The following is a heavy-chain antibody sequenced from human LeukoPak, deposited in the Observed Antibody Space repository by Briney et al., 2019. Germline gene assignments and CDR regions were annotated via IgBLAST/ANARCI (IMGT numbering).Heavy chain of an antibody. CDR2: ISGSGVTT. V-gene: IGHV3-23*01. D-gene: IGHD6-19*01. CDR3: AKRAMTYSSAVPRHFDY. Sequence: GGSLRLSCAASGFTFSSYAMSWVRQAPGRGLEWVSAISGSGVTTYYADSVKGRFTISRDNSKNTLYLQMNSLRAEDTALYYCAKRAMTYSSAVPRHFDYWGQGTLVTVSS. CDR1: GFTFSSYA. J-gene: IGHJ4*02.